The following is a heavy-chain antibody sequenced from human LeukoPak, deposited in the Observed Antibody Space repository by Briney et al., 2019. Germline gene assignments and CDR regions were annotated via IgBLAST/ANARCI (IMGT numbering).Heavy chain of an antibody. CDR1: GYTFTGYY. J-gene: IGHJ4*02. D-gene: IGHD3-10*01. CDR3: ARDLAKYYYGSGSYYNDY. Sequence: ASVKVSCKASGYTFTGYYMHWVRQAPGQGLEWMGWINPNSGGTNYAQKLQGRVTMTTDTSTSTAYMELRSLRSDDTAVYYCARDLAKYYYGSGSYYNDYWGQGTLVTVSS. CDR2: INPNSGGT. V-gene: IGHV1-2*02.